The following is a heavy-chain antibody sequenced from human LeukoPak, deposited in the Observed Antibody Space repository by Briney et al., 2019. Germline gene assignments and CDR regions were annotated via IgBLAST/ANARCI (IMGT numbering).Heavy chain of an antibody. Sequence: GGSLRLSCSVSGFTFSSYAMSWVRQAPGKGLEWVSTTSGIGAGTYYADSVRGRFTISRDNAKNTLYLQVDSLRAEDTAVYYCAKDSRDWTYFDFWGQGTLVTVSS. CDR1: GFTFSSYA. J-gene: IGHJ4*02. D-gene: IGHD3/OR15-3a*01. CDR3: AKDSRDWTYFDF. CDR2: TSGIGAGT. V-gene: IGHV3-23*01.